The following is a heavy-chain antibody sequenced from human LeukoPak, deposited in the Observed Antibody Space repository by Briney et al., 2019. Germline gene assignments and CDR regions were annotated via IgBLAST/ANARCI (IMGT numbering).Heavy chain of an antibody. CDR3: ARAASIFMAWGVIPNWFDP. D-gene: IGHD3-10*01. V-gene: IGHV1-2*02. CDR1: GGTFSSYA. J-gene: IGHJ5*02. CDR2: INPNSGGT. Sequence: ASVKVSCKASGGTFSSYAISWVRQAPGLGLEWMGWINPNSGGTNYAQKFQGRVTMTRDTSIGTAYMELSRLRSDDTAVYYCARAASIFMAWGVIPNWFDPWGQGTLVTVSS.